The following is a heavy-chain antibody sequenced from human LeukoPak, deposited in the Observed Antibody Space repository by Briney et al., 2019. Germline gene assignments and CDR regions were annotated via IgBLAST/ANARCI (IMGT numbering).Heavy chain of an antibody. D-gene: IGHD5-24*01. J-gene: IGHJ4*02. CDR2: LNPNSGDT. V-gene: IGHV1-2*02. Sequence: GASVKVSCKASGYTFTDYYMHWVRQAPGQGLEWMGWLNPNSGDTNYAQKFQGRVSMTRDTSISTAYMDLSDLRSDDTAVYYCARGRNTEMTTMSGGSDYWGQGTLVTVSS. CDR3: ARGRNTEMTTMSGGSDY. CDR1: GYTFTDYY.